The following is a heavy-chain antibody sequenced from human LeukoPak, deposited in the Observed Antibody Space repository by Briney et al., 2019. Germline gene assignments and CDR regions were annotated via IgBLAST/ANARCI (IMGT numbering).Heavy chain of an antibody. V-gene: IGHV3-23*01. Sequence: QPGGSLRLSCAASGFTFTNYAMSWVRQAPGKGLEWVSAVTASGGSPYYADSVTGRFTISRDNSQNTLYLQMNSLRAEDTAVYYCAKDPDSDFWSGRRLFDPWGQGTLVTVS. CDR1: GFTFTNYA. J-gene: IGHJ5*02. D-gene: IGHD3-3*01. CDR3: AKDPDSDFWSGRRLFDP. CDR2: VTASGGSP.